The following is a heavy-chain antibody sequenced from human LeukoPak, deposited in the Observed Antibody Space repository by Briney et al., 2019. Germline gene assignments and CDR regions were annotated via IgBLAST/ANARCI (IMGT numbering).Heavy chain of an antibody. J-gene: IGHJ4*02. CDR2: IWYDGDNK. CDR1: GFTFSSYG. V-gene: IGHV3-33*08. Sequence: GGSLRLSCAASGFTFSSYGMHWVRQAPGKGLEWVALIWYDGDNKYYADSVKGRFTISRDNSKNTLYLQLNSLRAEDTAVYYCARQHCSGGDCYFFDWGQGTLVTVSS. D-gene: IGHD2-15*01. CDR3: ARQHCSGGDCYFFD.